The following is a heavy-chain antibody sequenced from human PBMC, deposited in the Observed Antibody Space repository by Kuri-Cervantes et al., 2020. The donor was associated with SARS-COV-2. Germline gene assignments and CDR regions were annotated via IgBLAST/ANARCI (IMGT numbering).Heavy chain of an antibody. CDR1: RGILSSYS. CDR3: AVLDCRGGTCYPEHYYGMDI. Sequence: AVKVSCQASRGILSSYSISGLRPAPGKGLQWVGGIIPIYGTENYAQKFQGRVTITADESTSTAYLELNSLRSADTAVYYCAVLDCRGGTCYPEHYYGMDIWGQGTTVTVSS. V-gene: IGHV1-69*13. J-gene: IGHJ6*02. D-gene: IGHD2-15*01. CDR2: IIPIYGTE.